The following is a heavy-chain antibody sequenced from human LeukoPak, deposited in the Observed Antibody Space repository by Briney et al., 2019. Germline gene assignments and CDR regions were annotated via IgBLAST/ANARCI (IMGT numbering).Heavy chain of an antibody. CDR1: GFTFSSYA. CDR2: ISGSGGST. D-gene: IGHD1-26*01. J-gene: IGHJ4*02. Sequence: PGGSLRLSCAASGFTFSSYAMSWVRQAPGKGLEWVSAISGSGGSTYYADSVKGRFTISRDNSKNTLYLQMNSLRAEDTAVYYCAKSLPWELLQRGAVFDYWGQGTLVTVSS. CDR3: AKSLPWELLQRGAVFDY. V-gene: IGHV3-23*01.